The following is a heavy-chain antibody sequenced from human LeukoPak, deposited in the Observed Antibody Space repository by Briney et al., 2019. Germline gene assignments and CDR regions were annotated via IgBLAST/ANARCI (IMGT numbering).Heavy chain of an antibody. CDR3: ARGWQGRTAYYYYMDV. V-gene: IGHV4-34*01. CDR1: GGSFSGYY. CDR2: INHSGST. D-gene: IGHD2-21*02. Sequence: SETLSLTCAVYGGSFSGYYWSWIRQPPGKGLEWIGEINHSGSTNYNPSLKGRVTISVDTSKNQFSLKLSSVTAADTAVYYCARGWQGRTAYYYYMDVWGKGTTVTVSS. J-gene: IGHJ6*03.